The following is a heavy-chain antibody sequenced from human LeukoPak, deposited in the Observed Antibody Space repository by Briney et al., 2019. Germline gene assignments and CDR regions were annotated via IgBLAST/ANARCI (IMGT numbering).Heavy chain of an antibody. V-gene: IGHV3-7*01. Sequence: GGSLRLSCAASGFTFSSYLMSWVRQAPGKGLEWVANIKQDGSEKYYVDSVKGRFTISRDNAKNSLYLQMNSLRAEGTAVYYCAKRYSGSYQYYFDYWGQGTLVTVSS. CDR3: AKRYSGSYQYYFDY. D-gene: IGHD1-26*01. CDR1: GFTFSSYL. CDR2: IKQDGSEK. J-gene: IGHJ4*02.